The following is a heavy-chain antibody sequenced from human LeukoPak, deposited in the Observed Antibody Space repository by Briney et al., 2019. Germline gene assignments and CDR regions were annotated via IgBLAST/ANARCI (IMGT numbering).Heavy chain of an antibody. Sequence: ASVKVSCKASGYTFTSYAMHWVRQAPGQRPEWMGWINAGNGNTKYSQKFQGRVTITRDTSASTAYMELSSLRSEDTAVYYCATGGAYCGGDCYPVDYFDYWGQGTLVTVSS. V-gene: IGHV1-3*01. CDR2: INAGNGNT. J-gene: IGHJ4*02. D-gene: IGHD2-21*02. CDR3: ATGGAYCGGDCYPVDYFDY. CDR1: GYTFTSYA.